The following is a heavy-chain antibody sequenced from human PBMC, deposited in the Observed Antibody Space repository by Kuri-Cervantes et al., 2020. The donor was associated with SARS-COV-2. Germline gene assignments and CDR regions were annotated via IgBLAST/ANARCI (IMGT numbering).Heavy chain of an antibody. CDR2: IRSKANSYAT. Sequence: GGSLRLSCAASGFTFSGSAMHWVRQASGKGLEWVGRIRSKANSYATAYAASVKGRFTISRDDSKNTAYLQMNSLKTEDTAVYYCTNNDFWSGYYIDYWGQGTLVTVSS. CDR1: GFTFSGSA. J-gene: IGHJ4*02. D-gene: IGHD3-3*01. CDR3: TNNDFWSGYYIDY. V-gene: IGHV3-73*01.